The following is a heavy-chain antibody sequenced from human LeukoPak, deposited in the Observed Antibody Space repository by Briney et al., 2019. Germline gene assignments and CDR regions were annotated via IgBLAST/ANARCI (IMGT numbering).Heavy chain of an antibody. V-gene: IGHV1-18*01. Sequence: ASVKVSCKASGYTFTSYGISWVRQAPGQGLEWMGWISAYNGNTNYAQKLQGRVTMTTDTSTSTAYMELRSLRSDDTAVCYCARVDGYCSSTSCYGGDFDYWGQGTLVTVSS. D-gene: IGHD2-2*03. CDR2: ISAYNGNT. J-gene: IGHJ4*02. CDR1: GYTFTSYG. CDR3: ARVDGYCSSTSCYGGDFDY.